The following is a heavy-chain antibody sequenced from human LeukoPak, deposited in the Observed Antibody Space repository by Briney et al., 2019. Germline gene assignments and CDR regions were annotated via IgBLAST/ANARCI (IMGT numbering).Heavy chain of an antibody. CDR2: IYYSGSP. CDR1: TVSFSGGAYY. V-gene: IGHV4-31*03. CDR3: ARRSSGYYVFDF. J-gene: IGHJ4*02. D-gene: IGHD3-22*01. Sequence: SETLSLTCTVSTVSFSGGAYYWSWIRQYPGKGLEWIVYIYYSGSPYYRPSLRSRASISIDTSKNQFSLKLPSVTAADTAVYYCARRSSGYYVFDFWGQGILVTVSS.